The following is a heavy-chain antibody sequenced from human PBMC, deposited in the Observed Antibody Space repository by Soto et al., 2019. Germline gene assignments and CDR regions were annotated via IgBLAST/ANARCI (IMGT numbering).Heavy chain of an antibody. CDR2: ISGSGGTT. CDR1: GFPLRSND. CDR3: ARDIFCGRDSCYSFPFDI. V-gene: IGHV3-23*01. D-gene: IGHD2-15*01. J-gene: IGHJ3*02. Sequence: LSPSYAASGFPLRSNDISWLRQASGKKLEWVSAISGSGGTTYYADSVKGRFTVSRDSSKNTLYLHMNSLRAEDTAVYYCARDIFCGRDSCYSFPFDIWGQGTMFT.